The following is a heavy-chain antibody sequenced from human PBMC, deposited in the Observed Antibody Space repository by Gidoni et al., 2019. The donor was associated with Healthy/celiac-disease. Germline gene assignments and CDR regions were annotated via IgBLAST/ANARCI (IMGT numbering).Heavy chain of an antibody. V-gene: IGHV3-23*01. CDR2: ISGSGGST. CDR3: AKVRTTVTTSRAFDI. D-gene: IGHD4-17*01. Sequence: EVQLLESGGGLVQPGGSLRLPCAASGFTFSSYAMIWVRQAPGKGLEWGSAISGSGGSTYYTDSVKCRFTISRDNSKNTLYLQMNSLRAEDTAVYYCAKVRTTVTTSRAFDIWGQGTMVTVSS. CDR1: GFTFSSYA. J-gene: IGHJ3*02.